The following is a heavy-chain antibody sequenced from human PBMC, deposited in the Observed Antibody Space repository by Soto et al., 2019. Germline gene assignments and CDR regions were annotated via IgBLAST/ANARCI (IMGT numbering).Heavy chain of an antibody. CDR1: GYTLTELS. D-gene: IGHD2-15*01. CDR3: ATGYCSGGSCYSSWFDP. Sequence: ASVKVSCKVSGYTLTELSMHWVRQAPGKGLEWMGGFDPEDGETIYAQKFQGRVTMTEDTSTDTAYMEQSRLRSEDTAVYYCATGYCSGGSCYSSWFDPWGQGTLVTVS. J-gene: IGHJ5*02. CDR2: FDPEDGET. V-gene: IGHV1-24*01.